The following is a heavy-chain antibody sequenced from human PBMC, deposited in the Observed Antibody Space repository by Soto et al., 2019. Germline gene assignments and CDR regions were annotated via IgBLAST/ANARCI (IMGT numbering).Heavy chain of an antibody. J-gene: IGHJ6*02. CDR3: ARLLVATDYYYDGKDV. Sequence: GASVKVSCKASGYTFTGYYMHWVRQAPGQGLEWMGWINPNSGGTNYAQNVQGRVTMTRDTSISTAYMELSRLRSDDTAVYYCARLLVATDYYYDGKDVSGRGTSVIGSS. CDR1: GYTFTGYY. D-gene: IGHD5-12*01. V-gene: IGHV1-2*02. CDR2: INPNSGGT.